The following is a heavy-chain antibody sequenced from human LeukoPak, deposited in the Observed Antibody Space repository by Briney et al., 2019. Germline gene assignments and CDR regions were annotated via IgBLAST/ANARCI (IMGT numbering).Heavy chain of an antibody. CDR3: ARHPSGNAFDF. J-gene: IGHJ3*01. Sequence: PSETLSLTCTVSGYSIRSGYYWSWIRQPPGEGLEWIATIHHSGSTYYNPSLKGRVAISVDTSKNQFSLKVTSLAAADTAVYYCARHPSGNAFDFWGQGTMVTVSS. V-gene: IGHV4-38-2*02. CDR2: IHHSGST. D-gene: IGHD6-6*01. CDR1: GYSIRSGYY.